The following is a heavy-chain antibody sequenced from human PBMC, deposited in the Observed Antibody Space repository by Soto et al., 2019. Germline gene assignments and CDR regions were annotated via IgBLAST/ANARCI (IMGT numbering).Heavy chain of an antibody. Sequence: ASVKVSCKASGYTFTSYYMHWVRQAPGQGLEWMGIINPSGGSTSYAQKFQGRVTMTRDTSTSTVYMELSSLRSEDTAVYYCAIEGNYYGSSGYYRPLYYWGQGTLVTVSS. J-gene: IGHJ4*02. CDR2: INPSGGST. CDR1: GYTFTSYY. CDR3: AIEGNYYGSSGYYRPLYY. D-gene: IGHD3-22*01. V-gene: IGHV1-46*01.